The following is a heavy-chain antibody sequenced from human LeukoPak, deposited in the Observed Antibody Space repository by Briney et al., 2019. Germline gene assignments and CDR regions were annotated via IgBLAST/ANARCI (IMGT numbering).Heavy chain of an antibody. CDR1: GGSISSYY. D-gene: IGHD2-15*01. Sequence: PSETLSLTCTVSGGSISSYYWNWIRQPPGKGLEWIGYIYYSGSTNYNPSLKSRVTISVDTSKNQFSLKLSSVTAADTAVYYCARYYCSGGSCYHPGFDYWGQGTLVTVSS. CDR2: IYYSGST. CDR3: ARYYCSGGSCYHPGFDY. J-gene: IGHJ4*02. V-gene: IGHV4-59*08.